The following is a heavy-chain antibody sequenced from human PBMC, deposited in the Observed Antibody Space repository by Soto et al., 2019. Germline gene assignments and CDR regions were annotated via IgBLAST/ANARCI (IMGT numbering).Heavy chain of an antibody. J-gene: IGHJ6*02. CDR3: ARDKRAAHDYGDYYGMDV. D-gene: IGHD4-17*01. CDR1: GFTVSSNY. V-gene: IGHV3-53*01. CDR2: LYSGGTT. Sequence: EVQLVESGGGLIQPGGSLRLSCAASGFTVSSNYMSWVRQAPGKGLDWVSILYSGGTTYYADSVKGRFTISRDDSANTVYLQTNRRRVDDTAVYYCARDKRAAHDYGDYYGMDVWGHGTTVTVSS.